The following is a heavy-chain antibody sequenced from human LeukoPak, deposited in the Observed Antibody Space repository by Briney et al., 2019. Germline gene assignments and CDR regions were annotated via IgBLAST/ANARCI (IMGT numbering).Heavy chain of an antibody. CDR3: ARGNVVVVPAAIGLDYYYYMDV. Sequence: SVKVSCKASGGTFSSYAISRVRQAPGQGLEWMGRIIPTFGTANYAQKFQGRVTITTDESTSTAYMELSSLRSEDTAVYYCARGNVVVVPAAIGLDYYYYMDVWGKGTTVTVSS. D-gene: IGHD2-2*01. CDR1: GGTFSSYA. V-gene: IGHV1-69*05. J-gene: IGHJ6*03. CDR2: IIPTFGTA.